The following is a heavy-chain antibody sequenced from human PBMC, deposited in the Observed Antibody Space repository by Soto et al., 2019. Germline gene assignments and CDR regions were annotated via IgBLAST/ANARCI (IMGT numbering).Heavy chain of an antibody. Sequence: QVQLVESGGGVVQPGRSLRLSCAASGFTFSNYAMHWVRQAPGKGLERLAIISYDGDNEYYADSVRGRITIFRDNSKNTLYLQTNNLRHEDTAVYYCAKDGGPVYCNSPGCSAKHFDYWGQGTLVTVSS. CDR2: ISYDGDNE. J-gene: IGHJ4*02. CDR3: AKDGGPVYCNSPGCSAKHFDY. CDR1: GFTFSNYA. V-gene: IGHV3-30*18. D-gene: IGHD2-2*01.